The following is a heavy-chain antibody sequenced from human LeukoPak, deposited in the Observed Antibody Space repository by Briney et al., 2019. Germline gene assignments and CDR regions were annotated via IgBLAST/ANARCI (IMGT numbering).Heavy chain of an antibody. CDR2: THHRGNT. V-gene: IGHV4-39*07. J-gene: IGHJ4*02. CDR3: ARDARVQKWFGELLKTTTYYFDY. CDR1: RGSISSTEYY. D-gene: IGHD3-10*01. Sequence: SETLSLTCTVSRGSISSTEYYWAWIRQPPGKGLEWIGTTHHRGNTYYNPSLKSRVSISVDTSKNQFSLKLSSVTAADTAVYYCARDARVQKWFGELLKTTTYYFDYWGQGTLVTESS.